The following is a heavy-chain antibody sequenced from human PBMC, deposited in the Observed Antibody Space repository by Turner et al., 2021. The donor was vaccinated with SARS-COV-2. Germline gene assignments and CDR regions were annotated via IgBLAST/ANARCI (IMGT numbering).Heavy chain of an antibody. CDR2: IYSGGST. J-gene: IGHJ6*02. CDR3: ARDLMEVGGMDV. Sequence: EVQLVESGGGLLQPVGSLRLSCAASGFIVSSNYMSWVRQAPGKGLEWVSVIYSGGSTYYEDSVKGRFTISRDKSKNTLYLQMNSLRAEDTAVYYCARDLMEVGGMDVWGQGTTVTVSS. V-gene: IGHV3-53*01. D-gene: IGHD3-3*01. CDR1: GFIVSSNY.